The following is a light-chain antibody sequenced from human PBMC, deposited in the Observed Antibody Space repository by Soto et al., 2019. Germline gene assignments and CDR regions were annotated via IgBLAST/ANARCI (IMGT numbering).Light chain of an antibody. CDR3: QQYQSWPIT. V-gene: IGKV3-15*01. Sequence: EIVMTQSPATLSVSPGERATLSCRASQSISSNLAWYQQTPGQAPRLLIYDASTRATGIPASFSGSGSGTEFTLTISSLQSEDFAVYYCQQYQSWPITFGQGTQLEIK. CDR1: QSISSN. CDR2: DAS. J-gene: IGKJ5*01.